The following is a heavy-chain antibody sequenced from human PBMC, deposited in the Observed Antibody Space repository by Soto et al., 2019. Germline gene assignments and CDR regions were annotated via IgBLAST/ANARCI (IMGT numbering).Heavy chain of an antibody. D-gene: IGHD3-3*01. CDR1: GFTFSSYE. CDR3: ARSRSLRFLEWLSPDY. V-gene: IGHV3-48*03. CDR2: ISSYGSSI. Sequence: GGSLRLSCAASGFTFSSYEMNWVRQAPGKGLEWVSYISSYGSSIYYADSVKGRFTISRDNAKNSLYLQMNSLRAEDTAVYYCARSRSLRFLEWLSPDYWGRGTLVTVSS. J-gene: IGHJ4*02.